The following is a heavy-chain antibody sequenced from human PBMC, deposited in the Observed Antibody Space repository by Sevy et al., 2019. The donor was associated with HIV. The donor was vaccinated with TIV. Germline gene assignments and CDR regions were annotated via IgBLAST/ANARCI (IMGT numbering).Heavy chain of an antibody. CDR2: ISYHGRDK. CDR3: AKDFTGYNGMDV. D-gene: IGHD3-9*01. V-gene: IGHV3-30*18. J-gene: IGHJ6*02. Sequence: GGSLRLSCVVSGFTFTTSGMHWVRQAPGKGLEWVAVISYHGRDKVYADSVKGRFTISRDNSENMLYLHMNSLTIEDTAVYYCAKDFTGYNGMDVWGQGTMVTVSS. CDR1: GFTFTTSG.